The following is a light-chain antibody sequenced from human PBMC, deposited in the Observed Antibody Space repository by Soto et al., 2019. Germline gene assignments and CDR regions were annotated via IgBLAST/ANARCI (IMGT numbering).Light chain of an antibody. CDR1: RTVDSTY. CDR2: AVS. V-gene: IGKV3-11*01. CDR3: QQRSNRSPWT. Sequence: EIVLTQSPGTLSLSPGERATISCRASRTVDSTYLAWYQQKAGQAPRLLIYAVSTRATGIPARFSGSGSGTEFTLTIISIEHDDFSAYYCQQRSNRSPWTFGQGTKVDIK. J-gene: IGKJ1*01.